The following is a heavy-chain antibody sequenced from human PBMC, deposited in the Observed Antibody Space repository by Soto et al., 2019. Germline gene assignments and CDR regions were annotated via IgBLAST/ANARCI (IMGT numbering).Heavy chain of an antibody. CDR3: PRASTTVTTLHY. CDR1: GGSISSGGYS. J-gene: IGHJ4*02. CDR2: IYHSGST. Sequence: QLQLQESGSGLVKPSQTLSLTCAVFGGSISSGGYSWSWIRHPPGKGLEWIGYIYHSGSTYYNPSLKRRGTISVDSFKNQFSLTLNSVTAADTAVYYCPRASTTVTTLHYWRQGTLVTVSS. D-gene: IGHD4-17*01. V-gene: IGHV4-30-2*01.